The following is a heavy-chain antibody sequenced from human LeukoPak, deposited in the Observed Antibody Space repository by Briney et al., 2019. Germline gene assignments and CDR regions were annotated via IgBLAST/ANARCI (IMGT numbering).Heavy chain of an antibody. V-gene: IGHV3-53*01. CDR2: IYSDGST. Sequence: GGSLRLSCAASGFIVSGDFMSWVRQAPGKGLEWVSVIYSDGSTYYADSVKGRFTISRDNSKNTLDLQMTGLRAEDTAVYYCARERGRGRDPPWFDYWGQGTLVTVS. CDR3: ARERGRGRDPPWFDY. D-gene: IGHD1-26*01. CDR1: GFIVSGDF. J-gene: IGHJ4*02.